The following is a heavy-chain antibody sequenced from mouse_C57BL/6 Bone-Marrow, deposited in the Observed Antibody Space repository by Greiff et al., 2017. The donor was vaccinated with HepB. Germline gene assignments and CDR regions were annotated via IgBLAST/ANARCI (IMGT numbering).Heavy chain of an antibody. Sequence: EVKLLESGPGLVKPSQSLSLTCSVTGYSITSGYYWNWIRQFPGNKLEWMGYISYDGSNNYNPSLKNRISITRDTSKNQFFLKLNSVTTEDTATYYCARDYYGSSSPWFASWGQGTLVTVSA. J-gene: IGHJ3*01. CDR3: ARDYYGSSSPWFAS. V-gene: IGHV3-6*01. D-gene: IGHD1-1*01. CDR2: ISYDGSN. CDR1: GYSITSGYY.